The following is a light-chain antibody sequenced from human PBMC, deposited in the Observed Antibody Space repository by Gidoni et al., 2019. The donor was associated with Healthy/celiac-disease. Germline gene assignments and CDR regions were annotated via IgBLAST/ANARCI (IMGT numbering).Light chain of an antibody. CDR3: QQRSNWPPIT. V-gene: IGKV3-11*01. J-gene: IGKJ5*01. Sequence: EIVLTQSPATLSLSPGERATPSCRASQSVSSYLAWYQQKPGQAPRLLIYDASNRATGIPARFSGSGSGTDFTLTISSLEPEDFAVYYCQQRSNWPPITFXQXTRLEIK. CDR1: QSVSSY. CDR2: DAS.